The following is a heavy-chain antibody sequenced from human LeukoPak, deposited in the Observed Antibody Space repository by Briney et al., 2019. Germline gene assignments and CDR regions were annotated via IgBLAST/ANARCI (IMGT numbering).Heavy chain of an antibody. Sequence: QTGGSLRLSCAASGFTVSSNFMTWVRQAPGKGLEWVSVVNAGGTTYYADSVKGRFTISRDNSKNTLYLQMNSLRAEDTAVYYCARCGMPYYYYYMDVWGKGTTVTLSS. CDR3: ARCGMPYYYYYMDV. CDR1: GFTVSSNF. CDR2: VNAGGTT. J-gene: IGHJ6*03. V-gene: IGHV3-66*01. D-gene: IGHD2-2*01.